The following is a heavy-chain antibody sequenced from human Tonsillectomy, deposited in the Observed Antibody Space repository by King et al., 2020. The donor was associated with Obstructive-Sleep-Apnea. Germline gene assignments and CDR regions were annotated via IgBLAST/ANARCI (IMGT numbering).Heavy chain of an antibody. Sequence: VQLVESGGGLVQPGGSLKLSCAASGFTFSGSAMHWVRQASGRGLEWVGRIRSKTDTYATTYAASVKGRFTISRDDSRNTAYLQMNSLKIEDTAVYYCLYYDILTGYFAYWGQGTLVTVSS. V-gene: IGHV3-73*01. CDR2: IRSKTDTYAT. D-gene: IGHD3-9*01. J-gene: IGHJ4*02. CDR3: LYYDILTGYFAY. CDR1: GFTFSGSA.